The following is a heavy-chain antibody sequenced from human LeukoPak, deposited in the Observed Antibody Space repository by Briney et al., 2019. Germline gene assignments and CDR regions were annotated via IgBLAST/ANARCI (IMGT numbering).Heavy chain of an antibody. CDR1: GFTFSSYA. J-gene: IGHJ3*02. D-gene: IGHD3-9*01. V-gene: IGHV3-23*01. CDR2: ISGSGGST. Sequence: GGSLRLSCAASGFTFSSYAMSWVRQAPGKGLEWVSAISGSGGSTYYADSVKGRFTISRDNSKNTLYLQMNSLRAEDTAVYYCAKGERYFDWLADREGAFDIWGQGTMATVSS. CDR3: AKGERYFDWLADREGAFDI.